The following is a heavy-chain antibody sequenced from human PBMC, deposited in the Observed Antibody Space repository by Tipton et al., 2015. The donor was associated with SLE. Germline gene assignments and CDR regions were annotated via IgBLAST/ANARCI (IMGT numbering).Heavy chain of an antibody. D-gene: IGHD4-17*01. J-gene: IGHJ4*02. V-gene: IGHV4-34*01. CDR1: GGSFSGYY. CDR3: ARAGVTTPLGY. Sequence: TLSLTCAVYGGSFSGYYWSWIRQPPGKGLEWIGEINHSGSTNYNPSLKSRATISVDTSKNQFSLKLSSVTAADTAVYYCARAGVTTPLGYWGQGTLVTVSS. CDR2: INHSGST.